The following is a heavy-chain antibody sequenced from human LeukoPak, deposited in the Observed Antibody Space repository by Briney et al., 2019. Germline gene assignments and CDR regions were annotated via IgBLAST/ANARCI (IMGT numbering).Heavy chain of an antibody. CDR2: IYYSGST. CDR3: ARYSSGAYYFDY. Sequence: SETLSLTCTVSGGSISSYYWSCIRQPPGKGLEWIGYIYYSGSTNYNPSLKSRVTISVDTSKNQFSLKLSSVTAADTAVYYCARYSSGAYYFDYWGQGTLLTVSS. J-gene: IGHJ4*02. V-gene: IGHV4-59*01. D-gene: IGHD2-15*01. CDR1: GGSISSYY.